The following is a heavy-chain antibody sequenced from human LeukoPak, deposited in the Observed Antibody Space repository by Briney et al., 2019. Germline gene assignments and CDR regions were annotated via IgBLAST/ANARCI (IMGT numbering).Heavy chain of an antibody. CDR2: IYYSGGT. J-gene: IGHJ4*02. V-gene: IGHV4-59*01. CDR1: GGSISSYY. D-gene: IGHD3-16*02. Sequence: PSETLSLTCTVSGGSISSYYWSWIRQPPGKGLEWIGYIYYSGGTNYNPSLKSRVTVSVDTSKNQFSLKLSSVTAADTAVYYCARGAVWGSYRSPFDYWGQGTLVTVSS. CDR3: ARGAVWGSYRSPFDY.